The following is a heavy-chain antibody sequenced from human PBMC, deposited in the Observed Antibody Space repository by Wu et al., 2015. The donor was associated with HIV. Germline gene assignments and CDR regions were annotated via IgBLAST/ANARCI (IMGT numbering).Heavy chain of an antibody. CDR1: GYTFTGYY. CDR3: ARPSYGSGSYSDWFDP. J-gene: IGHJ5*02. Sequence: QVQLVQSGAEVKKPGASVKVSCKASGYTFTGYYMHWVRQAPGQGLEWMGWINPNSGGTNYAQKFQGRVTMTRDTSISTAYMELSGLRSDDTAVYYCARPSYGSGSYSDWFDPWGQGTLVTVSS. D-gene: IGHD3-10*01. V-gene: IGHV1-2*02. CDR2: INPNSGGT.